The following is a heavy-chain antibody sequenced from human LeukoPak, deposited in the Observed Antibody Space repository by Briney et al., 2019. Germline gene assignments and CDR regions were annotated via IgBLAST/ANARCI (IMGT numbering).Heavy chain of an antibody. V-gene: IGHV1-46*01. D-gene: IGHD7-27*01. CDR2: INPSGGST. CDR1: GYTFTSYY. J-gene: IGHJ4*02. CDR3: ARGARTTNWGSTSPDY. Sequence: ASVKVSCKASGYTFTSYYMHWVRQAPGQGLEWMGIINPSGGSTSYAQKFQGRVTMTRDTSTSTVHTELSSLRSEDTAVYYCARGARTTNWGSTSPDYWGQGTLVTVSS.